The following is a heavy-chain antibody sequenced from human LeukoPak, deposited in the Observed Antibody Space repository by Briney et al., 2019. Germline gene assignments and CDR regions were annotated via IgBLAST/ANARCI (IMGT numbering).Heavy chain of an antibody. D-gene: IGHD3-10*01. J-gene: IGHJ5*02. Sequence: GESLKISCKGSGYSFTSYWIGWVRQMPGKGLEWMGIIYPGDSDTRYSLSFQGQVTISADKSISTAYLQWSSLKASDTAMYYCARHGSLWFGDRNWFDPWGQGTLVTVSS. CDR1: GYSFTSYW. CDR3: ARHGSLWFGDRNWFDP. CDR2: IYPGDSDT. V-gene: IGHV5-51*01.